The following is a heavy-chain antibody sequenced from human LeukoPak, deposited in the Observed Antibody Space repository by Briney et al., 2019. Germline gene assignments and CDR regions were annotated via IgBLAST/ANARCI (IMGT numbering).Heavy chain of an antibody. V-gene: IGHV4-31*03. CDR3: ARAGYCSGGSCYSPLDY. J-gene: IGHJ4*02. D-gene: IGHD2-15*01. CDR1: GGSISSGGYY. CDR2: IYYSGST. Sequence: SETLSLTCTVSGGSISSGGYYWSWIRQHPGKGLEWIGYIYYSGSTYYNQSLKSRVTISVDMSKNQFSLKLSSVTAADTAVYYCARAGYCSGGSCYSPLDYWGQGTLVTVSS.